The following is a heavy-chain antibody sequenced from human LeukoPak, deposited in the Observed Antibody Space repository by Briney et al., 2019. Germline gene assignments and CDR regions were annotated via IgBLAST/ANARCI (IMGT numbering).Heavy chain of an antibody. CDR3: ARLSTPNLYYFDY. CDR2: INPNSGVT. D-gene: IGHD3-16*02. CDR1: GYTFTGYY. Sequence: ASVKVSRKASGYTFTGYYMHWVRQAPGQGLEWMGWINPNSGVTYYAQKFQGRVSMTRDTSISTAYMEVSRLRSDDSALYYCARLSTPNLYYFDYWGQGTVVTVSS. J-gene: IGHJ4*02. V-gene: IGHV1-2*02.